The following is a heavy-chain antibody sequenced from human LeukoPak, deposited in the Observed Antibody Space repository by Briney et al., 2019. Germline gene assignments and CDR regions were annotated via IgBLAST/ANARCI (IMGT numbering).Heavy chain of an antibody. CDR2: ISGSGGST. D-gene: IGHD3-22*01. J-gene: IGHJ4*02. CDR1: GFTFSSYA. V-gene: IGHV3-23*01. Sequence: GGSLRLSCAASGFTFSSYAMSWVRQAPGKGLEWVSAISGSGGSTYYAHSGKGRFTISRDNSKNTLYLQMNTQRAEVTAVYYGANDRKSGLVLPLVWGQGTLVTVSS. CDR3: ANDRKSGLVLPLV.